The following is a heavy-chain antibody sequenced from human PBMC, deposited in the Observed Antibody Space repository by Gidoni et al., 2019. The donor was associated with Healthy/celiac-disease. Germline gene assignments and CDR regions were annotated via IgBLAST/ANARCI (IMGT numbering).Heavy chain of an antibody. J-gene: IGHJ4*02. CDR2: IKSKTAGGTT. V-gene: IGHV3-15*01. Sequence: EVQLVESGGGLVKPGGSLRLYCAASGFTFRNACRRCVRQAPGTGLEWVGRIKSKTAGGTTDYAAPVKGRFTISRDDSKNTLYLQMNSLKPEDTAVYYCTTEDVWGQGTLVTVSS. CDR3: TTEDV. CDR1: GFTFRNAC.